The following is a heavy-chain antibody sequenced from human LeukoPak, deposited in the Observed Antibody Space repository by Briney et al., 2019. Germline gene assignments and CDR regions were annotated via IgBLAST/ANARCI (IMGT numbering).Heavy chain of an antibody. Sequence: SGTLSLTCSVSGGSTSSSDYYWAWLRQSPGKGLEWIGTSFYTGNTYFNPSLKSRVTILVDTSRDQVSLQLTSVTAADTAVYYCATSPTVAAQVDCWGQGTLVTVSS. V-gene: IGHV4-39*07. CDR2: SFYTGNT. J-gene: IGHJ4*02. CDR3: ATSPTVAAQVDC. CDR1: GGSTSSSDYY. D-gene: IGHD6-13*01.